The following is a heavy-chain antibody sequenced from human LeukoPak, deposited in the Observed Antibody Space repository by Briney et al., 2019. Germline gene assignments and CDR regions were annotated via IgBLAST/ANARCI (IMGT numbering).Heavy chain of an antibody. CDR3: AREGIDSSGIRVYYYYYGMDV. V-gene: IGHV1-2*02. CDR1: GYTFTGYY. D-gene: IGHD3-22*01. J-gene: IGHJ6*02. Sequence: ASVKVSCKASGYTFTGYYMHWVRQAPGQGLEWMGWINLNSGGTNYAQKFQGRVTMTRDTSISTAYMELSRLRSDDTAVYYCAREGIDSSGIRVYYYYYGMDVWGQGTTVTVSS. CDR2: INLNSGGT.